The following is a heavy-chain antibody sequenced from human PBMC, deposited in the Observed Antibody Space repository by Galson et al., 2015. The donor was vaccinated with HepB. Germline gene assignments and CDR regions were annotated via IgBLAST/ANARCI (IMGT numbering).Heavy chain of an antibody. V-gene: IGHV4-34*01. Sequence: SEPLSLTCGVFGDSLSGYYWSFIRQPPERGLEWIGEISQSGSTNYNPSLKSRLTISVDTSKSQFSLNLRSVTAADTAIYYCARGLYSTSWLIQHNYFDPWGQGTLVTVSS. CDR1: GDSLSGYY. J-gene: IGHJ5*02. CDR3: ARGLYSTSWLIQHNYFDP. D-gene: IGHD6-13*01. CDR2: ISQSGST.